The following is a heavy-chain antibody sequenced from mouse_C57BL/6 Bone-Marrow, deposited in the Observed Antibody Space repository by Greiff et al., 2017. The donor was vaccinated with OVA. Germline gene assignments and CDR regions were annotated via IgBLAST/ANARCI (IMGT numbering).Heavy chain of an antibody. CDR2: INPNNGGT. J-gene: IGHJ3*01. Sequence: EVQLQQSGPELVKPGASVKISCKASGYTFTDYYMNWVKQSHGKSLEWIGDINPNNGGTSYNQKFKGKATLTVDKSSSTAYMELRSLTSEDSAVYYCARDGWAWFAYWGQGTLVTVSA. CDR3: ARDGWAWFAY. CDR1: GYTFTDYY. D-gene: IGHD1-1*01. V-gene: IGHV1-26*01.